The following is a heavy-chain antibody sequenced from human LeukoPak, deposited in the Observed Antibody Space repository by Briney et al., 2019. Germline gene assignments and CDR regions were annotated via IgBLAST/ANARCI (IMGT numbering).Heavy chain of an antibody. CDR1: GFTFRTSW. CDR3: AKDISSGYYMAGQLDY. CDR2: INPDGSEK. D-gene: IGHD3-22*01. J-gene: IGHJ4*02. Sequence: AGGSLRLSCGASGFTFRTSWMNWVRQAPGKGLEWVASINPDGSEKYSVDSVKGRSTISRDNAKNSLYLQMNSLRAEDTAVYYCAKDISSGYYMAGQLDYWGQGTLVTVSS. V-gene: IGHV3-7*01.